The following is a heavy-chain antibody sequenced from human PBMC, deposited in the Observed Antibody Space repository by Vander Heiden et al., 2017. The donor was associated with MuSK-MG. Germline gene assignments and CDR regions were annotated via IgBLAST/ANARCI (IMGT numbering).Heavy chain of an antibody. J-gene: IGHJ4*02. CDR2: INQDGSDK. CDR1: AFTFSNYW. V-gene: IGHV3-7*01. Sequence: EVQVVESGGGLVQPGGSLRLSCAVSAFTFSNYWMSWVRQAPGKGLEWVANINQDGSDKYYVDSVKGRFTVSRDNAKNALHLQMNSLRVEDTAVYYCARAEVTVPTDNWGQGTLVTVSP. CDR3: ARAEVTVPTDN. D-gene: IGHD1-20*01.